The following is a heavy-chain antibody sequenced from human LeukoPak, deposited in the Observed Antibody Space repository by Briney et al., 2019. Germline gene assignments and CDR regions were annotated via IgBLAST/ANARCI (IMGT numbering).Heavy chain of an antibody. V-gene: IGHV4-38-2*02. Sequence: SETLSLTCTVADYSISSGYYWGWIRQPPGKGLEWIGSIHHSGSTDYNPALKSRVTVSVDTPKNQFSLKVRSVTAADTAVYYCVRYRYSSGWPFDYWGQGTLVTVSS. CDR2: IHHSGST. CDR1: DYSISSGYY. CDR3: VRYRYSSGWPFDY. J-gene: IGHJ4*02. D-gene: IGHD6-19*01.